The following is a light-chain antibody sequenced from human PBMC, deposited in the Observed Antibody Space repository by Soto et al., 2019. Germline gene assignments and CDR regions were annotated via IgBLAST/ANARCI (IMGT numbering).Light chain of an antibody. J-gene: IGKJ1*01. CDR3: QQYFTTPWT. CDR1: QSVLYSSNNKNY. Sequence: DIVMTQSPDSLAVSLGERATINCKSSQSVLYSSNNKNYLAWYQQKLGQPPKLLIYWAPTRGSGVPDRFSGSGSGTDFTLTISSLQAEDVAVYYCQQYFTTPWTFGQGTKVEIK. V-gene: IGKV4-1*01. CDR2: WAP.